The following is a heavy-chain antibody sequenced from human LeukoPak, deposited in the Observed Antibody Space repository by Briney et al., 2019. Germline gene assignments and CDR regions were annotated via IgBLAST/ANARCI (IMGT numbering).Heavy chain of an antibody. V-gene: IGHV4-39*01. J-gene: IGHJ5*02. CDR2: IYYSGST. CDR3: ARHTQLELLVNWFDP. Sequence: SETLSLTCTVSGGSTSSSSYYWGWIRQPPGKGLEWIGSIYYSGSTYYNPSLKSRVTISVDTSKNQFSLKLSSVTAADTAVYYCARHTQLELLVNWFDPWGQGTLVTVSS. CDR1: GGSTSSSSYY. D-gene: IGHD1-7*01.